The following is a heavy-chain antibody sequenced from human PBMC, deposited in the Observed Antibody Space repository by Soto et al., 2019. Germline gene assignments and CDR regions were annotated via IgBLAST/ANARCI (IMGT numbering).Heavy chain of an antibody. J-gene: IGHJ4*02. CDR1: GFTFNTYS. V-gene: IGHV3-33*01. CDR3: ARAGGTTVTGLWHFDS. CDR2: IWYDGTQK. Sequence: QVQLEESGGGVVQPGRSLRLSCEASGFTFNTYSMHWVHQPPGKGLEWLAAIWYDGTQKYYADSVKGRFIISRDNSKKTLYLEMNSLRAEDPAVYYCARAGGTTVTGLWHFDSWGQGTLVTVSS. D-gene: IGHD4-17*01.